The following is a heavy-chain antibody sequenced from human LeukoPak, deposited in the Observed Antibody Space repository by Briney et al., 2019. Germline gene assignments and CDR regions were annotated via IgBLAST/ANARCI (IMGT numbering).Heavy chain of an antibody. V-gene: IGHV3-30*04. CDR3: ARDLEGNLEDYYFDY. D-gene: IGHD3-3*01. CDR1: GFTFSSYT. Sequence: GGSLRLSCAASGFTFSSYTMHWVRQAPGKGLEWVAVISYDGSNKYYADSVKGRFTISRDNSKNTLYLQMNSLRAEDTAVYYCARDLEGNLEDYYFDYWGQGTLVTVSS. CDR2: ISYDGSNK. J-gene: IGHJ4*02.